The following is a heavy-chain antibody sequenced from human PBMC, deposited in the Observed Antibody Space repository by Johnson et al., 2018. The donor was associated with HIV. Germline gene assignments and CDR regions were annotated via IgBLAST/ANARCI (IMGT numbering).Heavy chain of an antibody. J-gene: IGHJ3*02. Sequence: QVQLVESGGGVVQPGRSLRLSCAESGFTFSSFGMHWVRQAPGKGLEWVAVIWYDGSDKYYADSVKGRFTISRDNSRKTVYLQMNSRRVEDTAVYYCAKGCRWLLERTYAFDIWGQGTMVTVSS. CDR1: GFTFSSFG. CDR2: IWYDGSDK. CDR3: AKGCRWLLERTYAFDI. D-gene: IGHD3-22*01. V-gene: IGHV3-33*06.